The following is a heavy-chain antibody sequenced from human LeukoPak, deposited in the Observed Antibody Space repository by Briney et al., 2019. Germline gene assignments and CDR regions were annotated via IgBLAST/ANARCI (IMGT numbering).Heavy chain of an antibody. Sequence: GGSLRLSRAVSGFTFSDYYMSWIRQAPGKGLEWVSYISSSGSTIYYADSVKSRFTISRDNAKNSLYLQMNSLRAEDTAVYYCATSGYSSGWYAYWGQGTLVTVSS. V-gene: IGHV3-11*01. CDR2: ISSSGSTI. D-gene: IGHD6-19*01. J-gene: IGHJ4*02. CDR3: ATSGYSSGWYAY. CDR1: GFTFSDYY.